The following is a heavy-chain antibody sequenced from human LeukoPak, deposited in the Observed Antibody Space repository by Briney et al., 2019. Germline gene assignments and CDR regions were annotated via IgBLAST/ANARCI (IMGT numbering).Heavy chain of an antibody. CDR2: INPNSGGT. J-gene: IGHJ4*02. D-gene: IGHD2-2*02. CDR1: GYTFTGYY. Sequence: ASVKVSCKASGYTFTGYYMHWVRQAPGQGLEWMGWINPNSGGTNYAQKFQGRVTMTRDTSISTAYMELSRLRSDDTAVYYCARVSGLTPYCSSTSCYTGLDYWGQGTLVTVSS. V-gene: IGHV1-2*02. CDR3: ARVSGLTPYCSSTSCYTGLDY.